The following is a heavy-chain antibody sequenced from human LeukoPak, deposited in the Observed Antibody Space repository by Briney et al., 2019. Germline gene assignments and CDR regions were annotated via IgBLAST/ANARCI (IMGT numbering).Heavy chain of an antibody. J-gene: IGHJ4*02. CDR3: AKDLRDSRFLPRRYCSGGSCYQGIDY. CDR2: ISYDGSHK. Sequence: PGRSLRLSCAASGFTFSSYGIHWVRQAPGKGLEWVAVISYDGSHKYYADSVKGRFTISRDNSKNTLYLQMNSLRAEDTPVYYCAKDLRDSRFLPRRYCSGGSCYQGIDYWGQGTLVTVSS. D-gene: IGHD2-15*01. V-gene: IGHV3-30*18. CDR1: GFTFSSYG.